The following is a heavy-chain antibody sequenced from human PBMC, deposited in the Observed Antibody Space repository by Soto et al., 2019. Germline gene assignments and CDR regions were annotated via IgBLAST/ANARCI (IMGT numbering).Heavy chain of an antibody. Sequence: ASVKVSCKASGYTFTSYGISWVRQAPGQGLEWMGWISAYNGNTNYAQKLQGRVTMTTDTSTSTAYMELSSLRSEDTAVYYCASGYCSGGSCRTIHYYYYGMDVWGQGTTVTVS. CDR2: ISAYNGNT. J-gene: IGHJ6*02. CDR3: ASGYCSGGSCRTIHYYYYGMDV. D-gene: IGHD2-15*01. CDR1: GYTFTSYG. V-gene: IGHV1-18*01.